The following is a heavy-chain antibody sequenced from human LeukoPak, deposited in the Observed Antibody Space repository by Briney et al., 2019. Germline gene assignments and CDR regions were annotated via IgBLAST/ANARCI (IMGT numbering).Heavy chain of an antibody. J-gene: IGHJ4*02. CDR1: GGTFSSYP. CDR3: ARAEMATNPPLDY. CDR2: IIPILGIA. V-gene: IGHV1-69*04. D-gene: IGHD5-24*01. Sequence: SVKVSCKASGGTFSSYPISWVRQAPGQGLEWMGRIIPILGIANYAQKFQGRVTITADKSTSTAYMELSSLRSEDTAVYYCARAEMATNPPLDYWGQGTLVTVSS.